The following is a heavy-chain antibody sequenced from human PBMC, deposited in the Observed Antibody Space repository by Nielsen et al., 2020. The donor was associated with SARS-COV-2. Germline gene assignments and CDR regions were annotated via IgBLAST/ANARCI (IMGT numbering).Heavy chain of an antibody. D-gene: IGHD4-17*01. J-gene: IGHJ6*02. CDR1: GFTFSSYA. Sequence: GESLKISCAASGFTFSSYAMSWVRQAPGKGLEWVSVIYSGGSSTYYADSVKGRFTISRDNSKNTLYLQMNSLRAEDTAVYYCAKGNYGVYVDYYGMDVWCQGTTVTVSS. CDR3: AKGNYGVYVDYYGMDV. CDR2: IYSGGSST. V-gene: IGHV3-23*03.